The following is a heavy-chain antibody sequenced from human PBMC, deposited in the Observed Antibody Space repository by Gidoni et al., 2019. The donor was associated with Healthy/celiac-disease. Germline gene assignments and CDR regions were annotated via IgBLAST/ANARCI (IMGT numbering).Heavy chain of an antibody. D-gene: IGHD6-13*01. CDR1: GGPISSSNW. CDR3: ARGLAAAGTLDYYYYGMDV. V-gene: IGHV4-4*02. Sequence: QVQLQASGPGLAKPSGTLSLTCAIPGGPISSSNWWSWVRQPPGKGLEWIGEIHHSGRTNYNPSLKSRVTISVDKSKNQFSLKLSSVTAADTAVYYCARGLAAAGTLDYYYYGMDVWGQGTTVTVSS. J-gene: IGHJ6*02. CDR2: IHHSGRT.